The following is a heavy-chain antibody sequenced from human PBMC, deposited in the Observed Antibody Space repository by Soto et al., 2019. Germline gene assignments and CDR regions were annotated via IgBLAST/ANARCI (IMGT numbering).Heavy chain of an antibody. V-gene: IGHV3-23*01. CDR2: SSGSGGDT. D-gene: IGHD3-10*01. CDR1: GFTFSSYA. J-gene: IGHJ4*02. Sequence: GGSLRLSCAASGFTFSSYAMSWVRQAPGKGLEWVSASSGSGGDTYYADSVKGRFTISRDNSKNTLYLQMNSLRVEDTAVYSCATDPRGRIRGYFDYWGQGTLVTVSS. CDR3: ATDPRGRIRGYFDY.